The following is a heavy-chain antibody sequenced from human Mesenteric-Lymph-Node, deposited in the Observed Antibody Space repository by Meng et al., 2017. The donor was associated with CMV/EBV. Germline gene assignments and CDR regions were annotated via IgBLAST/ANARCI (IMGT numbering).Heavy chain of an antibody. V-gene: IGHV4-38-2*02. J-gene: IGHJ6*02. CDR1: GYSISSGYY. CDR2: VYHSGST. D-gene: IGHD6-13*01. CDR3: ARGRGSSWRYYYYGMDV. Sequence: SETLSLTCTVSGYSISSGYYWGWIRQPPGKGLEWIASVYHSGSTYYNPSLKSRVTISVDTSKNQFSLKLSSVTAADTAVYYCARGRGSSWRYYYYGMDVWGQGTTVTVSS.